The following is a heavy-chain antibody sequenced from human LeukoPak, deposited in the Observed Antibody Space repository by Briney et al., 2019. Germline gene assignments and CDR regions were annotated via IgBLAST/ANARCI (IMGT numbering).Heavy chain of an antibody. CDR3: ARYCTNGVCLFDP. CDR2: IYPGDSDT. Sequence: GESLKISCKGSGYSFTSYWIGWVRQMPGKGLEWMGIIYPGDSDTRYSPSFQGQVTISADKSTSTAYLQWSSLKASDTAMYYCARYCTNGVCLFDPWGQGTLVTVSS. CDR1: GYSFTSYW. D-gene: IGHD2-8*01. V-gene: IGHV5-51*01. J-gene: IGHJ5*02.